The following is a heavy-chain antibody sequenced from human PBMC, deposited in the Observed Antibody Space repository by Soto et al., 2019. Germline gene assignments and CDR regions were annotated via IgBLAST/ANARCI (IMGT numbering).Heavy chain of an antibody. D-gene: IGHD3-3*01. CDR2: INHSGST. V-gene: IGHV4-34*01. CDR3: ARVITIFGGDGMDV. J-gene: IGHJ6*02. CDR1: GGSFSGYY. Sequence: SETLSLTCAVYGGSFSGYYWSWIRQPPGKGLEWIGKINHSGSTNYNPSLKSRVTISVDTSKNQFSLKLSSVTAADTAVYYCARVITIFGGDGMDVWGQGTTVTVSS.